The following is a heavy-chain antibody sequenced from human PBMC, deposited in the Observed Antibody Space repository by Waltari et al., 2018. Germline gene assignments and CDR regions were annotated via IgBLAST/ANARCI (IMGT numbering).Heavy chain of an antibody. J-gene: IGHJ5*02. CDR2: IYYTGST. CDR3: ARGGGGDWEWFDP. Sequence: QVHLQESGPRLLKPSETLSLVCTVSGGSISGFYWSWVRQPPGKGLDWIGYIYYTGSTNFNPSLKSRVTMSVDTSKNQFSLKLSSVTAADTAFYYCARGGGGDWEWFDPWGQGTLVTVSS. V-gene: IGHV4-59*01. D-gene: IGHD2-21*02. CDR1: GGSISGFY.